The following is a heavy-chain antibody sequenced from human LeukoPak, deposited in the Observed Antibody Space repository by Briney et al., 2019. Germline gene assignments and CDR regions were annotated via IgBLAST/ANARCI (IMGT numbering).Heavy chain of an antibody. Sequence: GASVKVSCKASGGTFSSYAISWVRQAPGQGLEWMGGIIPNFGTANYAQKFQGRVTITTDEYKSKAYMELSSLRSEDTAVYYCASGGYCGGDSYEELLDPWGQGTLVTVSS. CDR1: GGTFSSYA. J-gene: IGHJ5*02. V-gene: IGHV1-69*05. CDR2: IIPNFGTA. CDR3: ASGGYCGGDSYEELLDP. D-gene: IGHD2-21*02.